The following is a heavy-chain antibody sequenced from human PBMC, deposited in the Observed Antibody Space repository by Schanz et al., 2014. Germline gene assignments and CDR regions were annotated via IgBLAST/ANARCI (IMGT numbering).Heavy chain of an antibody. D-gene: IGHD4-17*01. CDR1: GDSMSSGGYY. V-gene: IGHV4-31*03. CDR2: IYDSGNT. CDR3: ARSPGDFPGWFDS. J-gene: IGHJ5*01. Sequence: QVQLQESGPGLVKPSETLSLTCNVSGDSMSSGGYYWNWIRQHPGKGLEWIGYIYDSGNTYYNPSLKSRVTMSIDTSENQFSLNLRSVTAADTAVYYCARSPGDFPGWFDSWGQGTLVTVSS.